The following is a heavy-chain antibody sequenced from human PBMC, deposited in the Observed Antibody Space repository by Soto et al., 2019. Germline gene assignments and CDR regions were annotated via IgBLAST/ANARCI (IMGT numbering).Heavy chain of an antibody. CDR3: SGEVQPVFRRDYDY. CDR1: GFTFISHT. CDR2: ISGSGSP. J-gene: IGHJ4*02. Sequence: EVQLVESGGGLVKPGGSLRLSCAVSGFTFISHTLNWVRQAPGKGLEWVSSISGSGSPYYADSVKGRFTISRDNAQNSLDLQMTSLRAEETGVYYCSGEVQPVFRRDYDYLGQGTLVTVSS. V-gene: IGHV3-21*04.